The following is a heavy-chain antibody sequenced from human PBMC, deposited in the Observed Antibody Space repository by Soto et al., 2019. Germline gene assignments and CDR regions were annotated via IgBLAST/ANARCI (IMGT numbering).Heavy chain of an antibody. Sequence: QLQLQESGPGLVKPSETLSLTCTVSGGSISSSNYYWGWIRQPPGKGLEWIGTISYSGSTYYNPSLSSRVTISQDTTTTQYSKKQSSVTAADTAVYYSARQQSGPGIYPWGQGTLVTVSS. CDR3: ARQQSGPGIYP. J-gene: IGHJ5*02. D-gene: IGHD5-12*01. CDR1: GGSISSSNYY. CDR2: ISYSGST. V-gene: IGHV4-39*01.